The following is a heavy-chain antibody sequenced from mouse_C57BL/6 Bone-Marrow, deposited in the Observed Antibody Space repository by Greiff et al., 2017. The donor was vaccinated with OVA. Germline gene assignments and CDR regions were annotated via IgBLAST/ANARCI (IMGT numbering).Heavy chain of an antibody. Sequence: DVMLVESGGGLVKPGGSLKLSCAASGFTFSDYGMHWVRQAPEKGLEWVAYISSGSSTNYYADTVKGRFTISRANAKNTLFLQMTSLRSEDTAIYYCARHWYYFDYWGQGTTLTVTS. D-gene: IGHD4-1*01. V-gene: IGHV5-17*01. CDR1: GFTFSDYG. CDR2: ISSGSSTN. CDR3: ARHWYYFDY. J-gene: IGHJ2*01.